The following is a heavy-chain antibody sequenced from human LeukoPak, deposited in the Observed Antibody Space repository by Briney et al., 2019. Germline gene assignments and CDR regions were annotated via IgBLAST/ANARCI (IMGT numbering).Heavy chain of an antibody. CDR3: ARAIRGSAVDTGDR. V-gene: IGHV3-7*04. CDR1: GFTFSRYW. Sequence: PGGSLRLSCAASGFTFSRYWMRAVRQAPGKGLEGVANIKNDGSEEYYVDSVKGRFTISRDNARNSLFLQMNSLTVEDTAVYYCARAIRGSAVDTGDRWGQGTLVTVSS. J-gene: IGHJ4*02. CDR2: IKNDGSEE. D-gene: IGHD7-27*01.